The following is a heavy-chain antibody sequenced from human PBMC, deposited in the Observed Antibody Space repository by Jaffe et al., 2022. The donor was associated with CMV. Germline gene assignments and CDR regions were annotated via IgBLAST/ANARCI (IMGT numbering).Heavy chain of an antibody. J-gene: IGHJ4*02. D-gene: IGHD5-12*01. CDR1: GLNFGDFA. V-gene: IGHV3-49*05. CDR2: IRSKAYGGTR. CDR3: TPDIYTGYYYPECS. Sequence: EVQLMESGGGLVKSGQSLRLTCTTSGLNFGDFAMNWFRQAPGKGPQWVGFIRSKAYGGTREYAASVKDRFTISRDDSKGIAYLEMSSLKTDDTAVYYCTPDIYTGYYYPECSWGPGTLVTVYS.